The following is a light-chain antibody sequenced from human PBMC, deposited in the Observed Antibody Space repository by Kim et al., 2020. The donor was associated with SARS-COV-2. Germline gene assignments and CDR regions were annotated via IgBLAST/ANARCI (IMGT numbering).Light chain of an antibody. CDR3: QQYNTWPPWT. Sequence: SPGERATLSCRASQSVNSNLAWYQQKPGQAPRLLIYPASTRATGIPASFSGSGSGTEFTLTISSLQSEDFAIYYCQQYNTWPPWTFGQGTKVDIK. CDR2: PAS. CDR1: QSVNSN. J-gene: IGKJ1*01. V-gene: IGKV3-15*01.